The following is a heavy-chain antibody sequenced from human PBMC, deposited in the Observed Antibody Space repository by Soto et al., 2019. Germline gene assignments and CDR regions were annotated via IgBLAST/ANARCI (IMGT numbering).Heavy chain of an antibody. CDR2: IYYSGST. CDR3: ARVYGGAFDY. J-gene: IGHJ4*02. CDR1: GGSISSYY. Sequence: QVQLQESGPGLVKPSETLSLTCTVSGGSISSYYWSWIRQPPGKGLEWIGYIYYSGSTNYNPSLRSRVTISVETSKNRSSLKLSSVTAADTAVYYCARVYGGAFDYWGQGTLVTGSS. V-gene: IGHV4-59*01. D-gene: IGHD4-17*01.